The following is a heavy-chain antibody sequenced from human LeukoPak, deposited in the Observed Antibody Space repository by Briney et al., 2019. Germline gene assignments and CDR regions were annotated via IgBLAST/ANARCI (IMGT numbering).Heavy chain of an antibody. CDR2: INPNSGGT. D-gene: IGHD2-21*02. CDR3: ARGGSTDSIHSCGGNCYFLDY. CDR1: GYTFTGNH. J-gene: IGHJ4*02. V-gene: IGHV1-2*02. Sequence: ASVKVSCKGSGYTFTGNHMHWVRQAPGQGLEWMGGINPNSGGTNYAQKFQGRVIMTRDTSISTAYMELSRLGSDDTAVYYCARGGSTDSIHSCGGNCYFLDYWGQGTLVTVSS.